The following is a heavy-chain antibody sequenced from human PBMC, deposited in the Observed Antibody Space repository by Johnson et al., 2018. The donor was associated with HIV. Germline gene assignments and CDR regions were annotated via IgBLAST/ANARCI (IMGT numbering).Heavy chain of an antibody. CDR2: ISGSGGST. J-gene: IGHJ3*02. V-gene: IGHV3-23*04. Sequence: VQLVQSGGGVVQPGRSLRLSCAASGFTFSSYAMSWVRQAPGKGLAWVSAISGSGGSTYYADSVKGRFTISRDNSKNSLYLQMNSLRAEDTAVYYCARLPSGYSRDDLDIWGQGTMVTVSS. CDR1: GFTFSSYA. CDR3: ARLPSGYSRDDLDI. D-gene: IGHD5-18*01.